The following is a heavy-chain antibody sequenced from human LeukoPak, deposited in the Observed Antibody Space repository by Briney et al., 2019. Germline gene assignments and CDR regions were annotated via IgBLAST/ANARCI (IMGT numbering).Heavy chain of an antibody. CDR1: GFTFSSYG. V-gene: IGHV3-23*01. CDR3: ARVVYYYDSSGYPGAFDI. J-gene: IGHJ3*02. D-gene: IGHD3-22*01. CDR2: ISGSGGST. Sequence: SGGSLRLSCAASGFTFSSYGMSWVRQAPGKGLEWVSAISGSGGSTYYADSVKGRFTISRDNSKNTLYLQMNSLRAEDTAVYYCARVVYYYDSSGYPGAFDIWGQGTMVTVSS.